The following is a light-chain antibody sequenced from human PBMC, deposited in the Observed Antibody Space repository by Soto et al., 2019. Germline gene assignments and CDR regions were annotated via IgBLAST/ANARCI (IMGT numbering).Light chain of an antibody. V-gene: IGKV3-20*01. J-gene: IGKJ5*01. CDR2: GAS. CDR3: QKYGDSSIT. Sequence: VLTQSPGSRSLSAVRRATLSFRASQSVSGDYIAWYQQKSGQAPRLLIYGASNRATDIPDRLSGSGSGIDFALTISRLEPEDFAVYYCQKYGDSSITFGQGTRLEIK. CDR1: QSVSGDY.